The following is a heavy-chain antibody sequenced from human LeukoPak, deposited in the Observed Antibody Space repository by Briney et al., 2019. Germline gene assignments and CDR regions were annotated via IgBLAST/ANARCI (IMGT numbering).Heavy chain of an antibody. Sequence: ASVKVSCKASGYTFTSYGISWVRQAPGQELEWMGWISAYNGNTNYVQKLQGRVTMTTDTSASTAYMELRSLRADDTAVYYCARDSMVTNVNDAFDIWGQGTMVTVSS. J-gene: IGHJ3*02. V-gene: IGHV1-18*01. CDR2: ISAYNGNT. D-gene: IGHD3-10*01. CDR1: GYTFTSYG. CDR3: ARDSMVTNVNDAFDI.